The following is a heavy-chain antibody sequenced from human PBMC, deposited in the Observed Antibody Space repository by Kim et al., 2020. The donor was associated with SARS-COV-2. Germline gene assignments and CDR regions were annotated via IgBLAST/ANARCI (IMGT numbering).Heavy chain of an antibody. CDR2: NT. D-gene: IGHD6-19*01. CDR3: AREAVAGSFDY. J-gene: IGHJ4*02. Sequence: NTRYAQKFQGRVSITRDTSVTTAYLEVSGLISEDTAVYYCAREAVAGSFDYWGQGSLVTVSS. V-gene: IGHV1-3*01.